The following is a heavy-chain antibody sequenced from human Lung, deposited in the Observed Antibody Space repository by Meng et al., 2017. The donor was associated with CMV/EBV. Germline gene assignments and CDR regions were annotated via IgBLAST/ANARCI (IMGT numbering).Heavy chain of an antibody. D-gene: IGHD2-15*01. CDR2: INGDGSST. J-gene: IGHJ4*02. Sequence: GEXXKISCAASGFTFSSYWMHWVRQAPGKGLVWVSRINGDGSSTSYADSLKGRFTISRDNGKNTLYLQMNSLRAEDTAVYYCARDVVEGSVWLGYWGQGTLVTVSS. CDR3: ARDVVEGSVWLGY. V-gene: IGHV3-74*01. CDR1: GFTFSSYW.